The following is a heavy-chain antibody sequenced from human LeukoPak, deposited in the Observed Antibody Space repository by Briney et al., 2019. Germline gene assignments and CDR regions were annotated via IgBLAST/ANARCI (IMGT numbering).Heavy chain of an antibody. CDR3: ARGTGIQLWYYFDY. J-gene: IGHJ4*02. CDR1: GYSISSGHY. V-gene: IGHV4-38-2*02. Sequence: SETLSLTCTVSGYSISSGHYWGWIRQPPGKGLEWIGSIYHSGSTYYNPSLKSRVTISVDTSKNQFSLKLSSVTAADTAVYYCARGTGIQLWYYFDYWGQGTLVTVSS. CDR2: IYHSGST. D-gene: IGHD5-18*01.